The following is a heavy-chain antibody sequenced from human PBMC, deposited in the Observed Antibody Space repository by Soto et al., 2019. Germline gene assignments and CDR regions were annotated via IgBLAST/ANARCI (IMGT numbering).Heavy chain of an antibody. CDR3: ARQRWLVSPCFDY. V-gene: IGHV4-31*03. J-gene: IGHJ4*02. Sequence: SETLSLTCTFSGGSISSGGYYWSWIRQHPGKGLEWIGYIYYSGSTYYNPSLKSRVTISVDTSKNQFSLKLSSVTAADTAVYYCARQRWLVSPCFDYWGKGTLVTVSS. CDR2: IYYSGST. D-gene: IGHD6-19*01. CDR1: GGSISSGGYY.